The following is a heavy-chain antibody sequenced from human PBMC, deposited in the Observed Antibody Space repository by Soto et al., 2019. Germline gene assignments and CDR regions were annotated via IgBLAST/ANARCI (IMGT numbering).Heavy chain of an antibody. CDR2: IYYSGIT. Sequence: SETLSLTCTVSGGSISSTTYYWGWIRQPPGKGLEWIGSIYYSGITYYNPSLKSRVTISVDTSKNQFSLKMSSVTVADTAMYYCARHERIIAAGTHWFDPWGQGTLVTVSS. D-gene: IGHD6-13*01. J-gene: IGHJ5*02. V-gene: IGHV4-39*01. CDR3: ARHERIIAAGTHWFDP. CDR1: GGSISSTTYY.